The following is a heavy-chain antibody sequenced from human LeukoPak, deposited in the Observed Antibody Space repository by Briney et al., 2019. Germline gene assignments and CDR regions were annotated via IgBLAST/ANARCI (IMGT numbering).Heavy chain of an antibody. V-gene: IGHV6-1*01. CDR2: TYYRSKWYN. CDR1: GDSVSSNSAA. D-gene: IGHD1-26*01. CDR3: ARATTSPAFDP. Sequence: SQTLSLTFAISGDSVSSNSAAWNWLRQSPSRGLEWLGSTYYRSKWYNDYAVSVKSRININPDTSKNQFSLQLNSVTPEDTAVYYCARATTSPAFDPWGQGTLVTVSS. J-gene: IGHJ5*02.